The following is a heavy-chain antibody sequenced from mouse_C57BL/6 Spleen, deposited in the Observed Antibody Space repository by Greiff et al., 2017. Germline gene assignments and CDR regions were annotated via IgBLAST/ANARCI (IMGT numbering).Heavy chain of an antibody. Sequence: EVKLMESGAELVRPGASVKLSCTASGFNIKDDYMHWVKQRPEQGLEWIGWIDPENGDTEYASKFQGKATITADTSSNTAYLQLSSLTSEDTAVYYCTTFDYYWGQGTTLTVSS. CDR1: GFNIKDDY. CDR3: TTFDYY. CDR2: IDPENGDT. J-gene: IGHJ2*01. V-gene: IGHV14-4*01.